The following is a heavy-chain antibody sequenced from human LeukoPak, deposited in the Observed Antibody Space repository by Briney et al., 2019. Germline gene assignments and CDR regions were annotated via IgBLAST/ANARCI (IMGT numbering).Heavy chain of an antibody. V-gene: IGHV1-2*02. J-gene: IGHJ4*02. CDR1: GYTFTAYY. CDR2: INPNSGDT. CDR3: AEEGY. Sequence: ASVKVSCKASGYTFTAYYIHWVRQAPGQGLEWMGWINPNSGDTDYAQKFQGRVTMTRDTSISTAYMEPSTLTSDDTAVYFCAEEGYWGQGTLVTVSS.